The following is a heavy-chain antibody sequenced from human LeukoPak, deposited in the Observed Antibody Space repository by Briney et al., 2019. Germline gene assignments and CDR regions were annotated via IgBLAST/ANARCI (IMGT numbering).Heavy chain of an antibody. Sequence: GASLRPSCAASGFTFSSYAMSWVRQAPGKGLEWVSAISGSGGSTYYADSVKGRFTISRDNSKNTLYLQMNSLRAEDTAVYYCAKYTDDAFDIWGQGTMVTVSS. CDR2: ISGSGGST. CDR3: AKYTDDAFDI. J-gene: IGHJ3*02. CDR1: GFTFSSYA. V-gene: IGHV3-23*01.